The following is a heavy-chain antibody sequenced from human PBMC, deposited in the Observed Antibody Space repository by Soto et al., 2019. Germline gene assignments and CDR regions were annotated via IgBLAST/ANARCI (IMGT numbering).Heavy chain of an antibody. J-gene: IGHJ4*02. Sequence: EVQLVESGGGLVKPGGSLRLSCAASGFTFSNAWMNWVRQAPAKGLEWVGSIKSKPDGGTKDYAAPEKGRFTISRDDSKNTLYLQMNSLKTEYTAVYYCTTRIMYSGSWYYFDYWGQGNLVTVSS. CDR1: GFTFSNAW. V-gene: IGHV3-15*07. CDR3: TTRIMYSGSWYYFDY. D-gene: IGHD6-13*01. CDR2: IKSKPDGGTK.